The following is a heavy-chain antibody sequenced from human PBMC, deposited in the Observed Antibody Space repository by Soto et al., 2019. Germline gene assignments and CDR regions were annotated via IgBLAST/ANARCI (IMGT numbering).Heavy chain of an antibody. CDR2: INAGNGNT. CDR3: ARDNRGRPGYFDY. V-gene: IGHV1-3*01. CDR1: GYTFTSYA. D-gene: IGHD3-10*01. J-gene: IGHJ4*02. Sequence: SLNVSCKASGYTFTSYAMHWVRQAPGQRLEWMGWINAGNGNTKYSQKFQGRVTITRDTSASTAYMELSSLRSEDTAVYYCARDNRGRPGYFDYWGQGTLVTVSS.